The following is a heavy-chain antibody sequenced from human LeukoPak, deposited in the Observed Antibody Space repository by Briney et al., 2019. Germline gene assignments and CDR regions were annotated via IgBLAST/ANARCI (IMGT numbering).Heavy chain of an antibody. J-gene: IGHJ4*02. Sequence: PSETLSLTCTVSGYSIISDYFWGWIRQPPGQGLEWIGTIYHSGSTYYSPSLKSRVTVSVDTSKNEFSLKLSSVTAADTAVYFCARGIVGSRDFYFRYYFDYWGQGTLVTVSS. D-gene: IGHD3/OR15-3a*01. V-gene: IGHV4-38-2*02. CDR1: GYSIISDYF. CDR3: ARGIVGSRDFYFRYYFDY. CDR2: IYHSGST.